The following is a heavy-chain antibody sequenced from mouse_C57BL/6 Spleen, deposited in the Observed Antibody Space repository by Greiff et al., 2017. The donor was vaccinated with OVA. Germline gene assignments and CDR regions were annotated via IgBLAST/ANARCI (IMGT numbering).Heavy chain of an antibody. CDR1: GFTFSSYA. D-gene: IGHD1-1*01. V-gene: IGHV5-9-1*02. CDR3: TRVNYYGSSYGYFDV. J-gene: IGHJ1*03. Sequence: EVMLVESGEGLVKPGGSLKLSCAASGFTFSSYAMSWVRQTPEKRLEWVAYISSGGDYIYYADTVKGRFTISRDNARNTLYLQMSSLKSEDTAMYYCTRVNYYGSSYGYFDVWGTGTTVTVSS. CDR2: ISSGGDYI.